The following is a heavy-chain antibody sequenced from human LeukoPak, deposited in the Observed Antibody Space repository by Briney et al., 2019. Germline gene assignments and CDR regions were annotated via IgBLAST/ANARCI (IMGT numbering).Heavy chain of an antibody. CDR1: GFTFTSSA. Sequence: ASVKVSCKASGFTFTSSAMQWVRQARGQRLEWIGWIVVGSGNTNYAQRFQERATITRDMSTSTAYMELSSLRSEDTAVYYCAAETGDRLRVDYWGQGTLVTVSS. V-gene: IGHV1-58*02. D-gene: IGHD7-27*01. CDR3: AAETGDRLRVDY. J-gene: IGHJ4*02. CDR2: IVVGSGNT.